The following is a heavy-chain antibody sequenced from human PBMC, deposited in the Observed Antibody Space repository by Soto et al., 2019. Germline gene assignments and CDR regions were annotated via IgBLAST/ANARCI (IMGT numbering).Heavy chain of an antibody. V-gene: IGHV4-34*01. CDR1: GGSFSGYY. CDR2: ITHGGST. Sequence: PSETLSLTCAVYGGSFSGYYWTWVRQPPGKGLEWIGEITHGGSTNYNPSLKSRVTISVDTSKNQFSLNLSSVTAADTAVYYCARAGGYSPFDYWGQGTLVTVSS. CDR3: ARAGGYSPFDY. J-gene: IGHJ4*02. D-gene: IGHD2-15*01.